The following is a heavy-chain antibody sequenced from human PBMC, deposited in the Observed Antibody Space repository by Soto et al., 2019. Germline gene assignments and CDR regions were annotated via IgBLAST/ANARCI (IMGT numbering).Heavy chain of an antibody. V-gene: IGHV3-23*01. Sequence: GSLRLSCAASGFTFSSYAMSWVRQAPGKGLEWVSAISGSGGSTYYADSVKGRFTISRDNSKNTLYLQMNSLRAEDTAVYYCAKVVDIVVVVAATYWGQGTLVTVSS. J-gene: IGHJ4*02. CDR3: AKVVDIVVVVAATY. CDR2: ISGSGGST. D-gene: IGHD2-15*01. CDR1: GFTFSSYA.